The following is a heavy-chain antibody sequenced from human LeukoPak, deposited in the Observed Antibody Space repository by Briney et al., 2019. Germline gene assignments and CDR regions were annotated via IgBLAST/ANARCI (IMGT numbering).Heavy chain of an antibody. V-gene: IGHV3-7*01. Sequence: GGSLRLSCAASGFTVSSHWMSWVRQAPGKGLEWVGNINADGSEEYPVDSVKGRFTISRNNARNSLFLQMNSLRIDDTAVYYCAIQTYAKFDPWGQGTLVTVSS. J-gene: IGHJ5*02. CDR2: INADGSEE. D-gene: IGHD2-2*01. CDR1: GFTVSSHW. CDR3: AIQTYAKFDP.